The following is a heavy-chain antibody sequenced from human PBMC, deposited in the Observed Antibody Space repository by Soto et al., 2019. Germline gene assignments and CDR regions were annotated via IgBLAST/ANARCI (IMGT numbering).Heavy chain of an antibody. D-gene: IGHD5-12*01. CDR3: ARSNVDHYGMDV. J-gene: IGHJ6*02. Sequence: QVQLVESGGGAVQPGRSLRLSCAASGFTFSSYAMHWVRQAPGKGLEWVAVISYDGSNKYYADSVKGRFTISRDNSKNTLYLQMNSLRAEDTAVYYCARSNVDHYGMDVWGQGTTVTVSS. CDR1: GFTFSSYA. CDR2: ISYDGSNK. V-gene: IGHV3-30-3*01.